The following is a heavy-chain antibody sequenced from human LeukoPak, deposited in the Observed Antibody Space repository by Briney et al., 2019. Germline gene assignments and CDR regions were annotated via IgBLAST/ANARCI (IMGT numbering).Heavy chain of an antibody. CDR3: VRVDFGYGDYVYYYYMDV. CDR1: GGSISSGSYY. CDR2: IYTSGST. J-gene: IGHJ6*03. D-gene: IGHD4-17*01. Sequence: PSQTLSLTCTVSGGSISSGSYYWSWIRQPAGKGLEWIGRIYTSGSTNYNPSLKSRVTISVDTSKNQFSLKLSSVTAADTAVYYCVRVDFGYGDYVYYYYMDVWGKGTTVTVSS. V-gene: IGHV4-61*02.